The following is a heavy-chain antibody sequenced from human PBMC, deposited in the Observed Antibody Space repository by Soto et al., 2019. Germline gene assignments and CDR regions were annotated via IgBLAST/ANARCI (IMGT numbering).Heavy chain of an antibody. Sequence: GGSLRLSCAASGFSFSGYSMNWVRQAPGKGLEWISYISSLSTPRYYAESVEGRFIISRDNAKNSLYLQMSSLRDEDTAVYFCAREDILGARSFDYWGQGTLVTVSS. CDR2: ISSLSTPR. V-gene: IGHV3-48*02. CDR3: AREDILGARSFDY. CDR1: GFSFSGYS. J-gene: IGHJ4*02. D-gene: IGHD1-26*01.